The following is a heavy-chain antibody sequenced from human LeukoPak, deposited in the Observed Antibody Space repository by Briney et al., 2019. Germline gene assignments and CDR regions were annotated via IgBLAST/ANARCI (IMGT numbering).Heavy chain of an antibody. J-gene: IGHJ3*02. CDR3: ARGGSYLRAFDI. CDR2: IYSGGST. D-gene: IGHD1-26*01. Sequence: GGSLRLSCAASGFTFSNYWMSWVRQAPGKGLEWVSIIYSGGSTFYADSVKGRFTISRDNSKNTLYLQMNSLRAEDTAVYYCARGGSYLRAFDIWGQGTMVTVSS. V-gene: IGHV3-53*01. CDR1: GFTFSNYW.